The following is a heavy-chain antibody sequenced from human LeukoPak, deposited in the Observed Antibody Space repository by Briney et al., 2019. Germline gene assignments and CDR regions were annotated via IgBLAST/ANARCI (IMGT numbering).Heavy chain of an antibody. CDR2: IIPILGIA. CDR1: GYTFTSYA. D-gene: IGHD6-13*01. V-gene: IGHV1-69*04. Sequence: SVKVSCKASGYTFTSYAISWVRQAPGQGLEWMGRIIPILGIANYAQKFQGRVTITADKSTSTAYMELSSLRSEDTAVYYCARDLVVQQPGGFDPWGQGTLVTVSS. J-gene: IGHJ5*02. CDR3: ARDLVVQQPGGFDP.